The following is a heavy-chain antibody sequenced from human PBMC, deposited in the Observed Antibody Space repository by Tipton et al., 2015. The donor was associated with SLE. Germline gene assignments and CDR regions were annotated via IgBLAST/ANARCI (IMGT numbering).Heavy chain of an antibody. CDR3: ARRLLGISPQLDY. CDR1: GGSISTSSYD. Sequence: GLVKPSETLSLTCPVSGGSISTSSYDWGWIRQPPGKGLEWIGSMFYSGSTYYNPSLKSRVTISVDTSKNQFSLKVRSVTAADTAVYYCARRLLGISPQLDYWGQGTLVTVSS. CDR2: MFYSGST. D-gene: IGHD3-16*01. J-gene: IGHJ4*02. V-gene: IGHV4-39*01.